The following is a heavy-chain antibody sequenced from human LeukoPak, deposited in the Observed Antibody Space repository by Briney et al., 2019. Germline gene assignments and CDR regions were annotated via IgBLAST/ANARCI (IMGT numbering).Heavy chain of an antibody. CDR2: MNPNSGNT. J-gene: IGHJ4*02. D-gene: IGHD6-13*01. CDR3: ARVTRMIAAAGTLGY. CDR1: GYTFTSYD. V-gene: IGHV1-8*01. Sequence: ASVKVSCKASGYTFTSYDINWVRQATGQGLEWTGWMNPNSGNTGYAQKFQGRVTMTRNTSISTAYMELSSLRSEDTAVYYCARVTRMIAAAGTLGYWGQGTLVTVSS.